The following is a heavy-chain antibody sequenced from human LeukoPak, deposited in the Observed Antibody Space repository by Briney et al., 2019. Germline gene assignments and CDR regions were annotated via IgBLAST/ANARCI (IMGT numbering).Heavy chain of an antibody. D-gene: IGHD2-8*01. CDR1: GGSISSYY. Sequence: SETLSLTCTVSGGSISSYYWSWIRQPPGKGLEWIGYIYYSGSTNYNPSLKSRVTISVDTSKNQFSLKLSSVTAADTAVYYCARQMAYYYYMDVWGKGTTVTVSS. J-gene: IGHJ6*03. CDR3: ARQMAYYYYMDV. V-gene: IGHV4-59*08. CDR2: IYYSGST.